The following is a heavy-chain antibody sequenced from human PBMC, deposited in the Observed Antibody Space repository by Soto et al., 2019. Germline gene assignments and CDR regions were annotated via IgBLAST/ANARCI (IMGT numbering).Heavy chain of an antibody. CDR2: IRNKGKGYST. CDR1: GFTFSNYY. Sequence: GGSLRLSCAGPGFTFSNYYMDWVRQAPGKGLEWVGLIRNKGKGYSTEYAASVRGRFSILRDDSKNSVYLQMNSLKTEDTAVNYCVDCGSSALDGWGQGTPVTVSS. J-gene: IGHJ4*02. D-gene: IGHD1-26*01. V-gene: IGHV3-72*01. CDR3: VDCGSSALDG.